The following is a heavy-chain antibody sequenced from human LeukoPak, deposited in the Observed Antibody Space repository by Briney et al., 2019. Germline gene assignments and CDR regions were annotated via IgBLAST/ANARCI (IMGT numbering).Heavy chain of an antibody. V-gene: IGHV1-69*13. CDR3: ARGWLAETTVVTPYNY. CDR1: GGTFSSYA. CDR2: IIPIFGTA. J-gene: IGHJ4*02. Sequence: SVKVSCKASGGTFSSYAISWVRQAPGQGLEWMGGIIPIFGTANYAQKFQGRVTITAVESMSTAYMELSSLRSEDTAVYYCARGWLAETTVVTPYNYWGQGTLITVSS. D-gene: IGHD4-23*01.